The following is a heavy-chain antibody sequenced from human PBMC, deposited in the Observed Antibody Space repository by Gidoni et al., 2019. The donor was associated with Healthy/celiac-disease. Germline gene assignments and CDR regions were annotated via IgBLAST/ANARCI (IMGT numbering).Heavy chain of an antibody. CDR2: IYWDDDK. V-gene: IGHV2-5*02. CDR3: ALERFLASPFDY. J-gene: IGHJ4*02. Sequence: QITLKESGPTLVKPTQTLTLTCTFSGFSLSTSGVGVGWIRQPPGKALEWLALIYWDDDKRYSPSLKSRLTITKDTSKNQVVLTMTNMDPVDKATYYCALERFLASPFDYWGQGTLVTVSS. D-gene: IGHD3-3*01. CDR1: GFSLSTSGVG.